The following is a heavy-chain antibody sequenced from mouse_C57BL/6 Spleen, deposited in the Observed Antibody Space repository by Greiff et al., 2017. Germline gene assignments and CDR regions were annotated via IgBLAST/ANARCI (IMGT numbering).Heavy chain of an antibody. J-gene: IGHJ4*01. CDR2: LYPGDGDT. CDR1: GYAFSSSW. V-gene: IGHV1-82*01. Sequence: QVQLKQSGPELVKPGASVKISCKASGYAFSSSWMNWVKQRPGKGLEWIGRLYPGDGDTNYNGKFTGKATLTADKSTSTAYMQLSSLTSEDSAVYYCARYYGSRHYYAMDDWGQGTSVTVSS. CDR3: ARYYGSRHYYAMDD. D-gene: IGHD1-1*01.